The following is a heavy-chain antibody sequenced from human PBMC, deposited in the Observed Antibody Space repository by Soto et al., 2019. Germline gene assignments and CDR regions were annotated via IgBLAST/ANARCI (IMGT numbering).Heavy chain of an antibody. CDR3: ARHYTQGGGLDY. J-gene: IGHJ4*02. CDR2: IYHSGST. CDR1: GGSISSSNW. Sequence: QVQLQESGPGLVKPSGTLSLTCAVSGGSISSSNWWSWVRQPPGKGLEWIGEIYHSGSTNYNPSLKSRXXIXVXMPKNQFSLKLSSVTAADTAVYYCARHYTQGGGLDYWGQGTLVTVSS. D-gene: IGHD3-16*01. V-gene: IGHV4-4*02.